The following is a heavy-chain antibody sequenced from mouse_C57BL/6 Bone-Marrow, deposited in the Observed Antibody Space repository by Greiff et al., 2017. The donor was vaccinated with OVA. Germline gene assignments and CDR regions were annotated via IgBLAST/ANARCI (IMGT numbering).Heavy chain of an antibody. CDR3: VWRGFAY. Sequence: EVKVVESGGGLVQPKGSLKLSCAASGFSFNTYAMNWVRQAPGKGLEWVARIRSKSNNYATYYADSVKDRFTISRDDSESMLYLQMNNLKTEDTAMYYCVWRGFAYWGQGTLVTVSA. J-gene: IGHJ3*01. CDR2: IRSKSNNYAT. CDR1: GFSFNTYA. V-gene: IGHV10-1*01.